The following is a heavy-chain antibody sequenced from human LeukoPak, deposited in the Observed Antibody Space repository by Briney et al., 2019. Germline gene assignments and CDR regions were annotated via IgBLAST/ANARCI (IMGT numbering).Heavy chain of an antibody. CDR3: ARSTQYYYDSSGYLNYYYYYMDV. J-gene: IGHJ6*03. CDR2: IYYSGST. V-gene: IGHV4-39*07. Sequence: SETLSLTCTVSGGSISSSSYYWGWIRQPPGKGLEWIGGIYYSGSTYYNPSLKSRVTISVDTSKNQFSLKLSSVTAADTAVYYCARSTQYYYDSSGYLNYYYYYMDVWGKGTTVTVSS. CDR1: GGSISSSSYY. D-gene: IGHD3-22*01.